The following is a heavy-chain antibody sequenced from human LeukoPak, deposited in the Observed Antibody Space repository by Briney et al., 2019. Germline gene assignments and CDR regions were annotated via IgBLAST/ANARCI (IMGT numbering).Heavy chain of an antibody. J-gene: IGHJ4*02. Sequence: GGSLRLSCAASGFTFSSYGMHWVRQAPGKGLEWVAVVSYDGSNKYYADSVKGRFTISRDNSKNTLYLQMNSLRAEDTAVYYCANLLRWEPYWGQGTLVTVSS. V-gene: IGHV3-30*18. D-gene: IGHD4-23*01. CDR1: GFTFSSYG. CDR2: VSYDGSNK. CDR3: ANLLRWEPY.